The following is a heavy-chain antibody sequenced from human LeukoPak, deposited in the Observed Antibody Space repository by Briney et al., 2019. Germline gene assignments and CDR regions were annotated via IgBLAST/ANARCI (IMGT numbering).Heavy chain of an antibody. CDR2: IKQDGSEK. CDR1: GFSFSSYW. J-gene: IGHJ4*01. CDR3: ARAPRRFWGGSWFSSTFYY. Sequence: PGGSLRLSCAASGFSFSSYWMSWVRQAPGKGLERVANIKQDGSEKYYVDSVKGRFTISRDNAKNSLYLQMNSLRAEDTAVYYCARAPRRFWGGSWFSSTFYYWGQGTLGTGSS. D-gene: IGHD2-15*01. V-gene: IGHV3-7*01.